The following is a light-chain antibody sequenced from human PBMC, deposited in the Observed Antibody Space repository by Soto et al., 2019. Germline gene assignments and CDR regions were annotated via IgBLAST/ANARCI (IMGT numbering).Light chain of an antibody. CDR2: DAS. J-gene: IGKJ5*01. CDR3: RELRNFPPRP. V-gene: IGKV3-11*01. Sequence: VWWTQSPATLALSPGEKTTLSCRASQSVSSYLAWYQQKPGQAPRLLIYDASNRATGIPARFSGSGSGTDFTLTISSLEPVFFSFDYHRELRNFPPRPSGEGTR. CDR1: QSVSSY.